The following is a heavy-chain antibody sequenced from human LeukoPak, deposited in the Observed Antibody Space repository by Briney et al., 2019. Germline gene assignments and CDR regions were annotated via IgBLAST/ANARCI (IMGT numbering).Heavy chain of an antibody. D-gene: IGHD2-15*01. J-gene: IGHJ4*02. V-gene: IGHV4-59*12. CDR3: ARLSRPGYCSGGTCPPDY. CDR2: VYLSGST. Sequence: PSETLSLTCSVSGGSFSRNYWTWIRQLPGKGLEWIGYVYLSGSTSYNPSLKSRVTMSVDTSKNQFSLKVTSGTAADTAVYYCARLSRPGYCSGGTCPPDYWGQGTLVTASS. CDR1: GGSFSRNY.